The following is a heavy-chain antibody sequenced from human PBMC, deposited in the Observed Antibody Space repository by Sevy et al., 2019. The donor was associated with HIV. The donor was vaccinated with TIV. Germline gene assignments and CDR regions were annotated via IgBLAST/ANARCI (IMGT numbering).Heavy chain of an antibody. J-gene: IGHJ6*02. CDR2: IWYDGSNK. Sequence: GGSLRLSCAASGFTFSSYGMHWVRQAPGKGLEWVAVIWYDGSNKYYADSVKGRFTISRDNSKNTLYLQMNSLRAEDTAVYYCAREDSYAQWYYYYYGMDVWVQGTTVTVSS. CDR3: AREDSYAQWYYYYYGMDV. CDR1: GFTFSSYG. D-gene: IGHD5-18*01. V-gene: IGHV3-33*01.